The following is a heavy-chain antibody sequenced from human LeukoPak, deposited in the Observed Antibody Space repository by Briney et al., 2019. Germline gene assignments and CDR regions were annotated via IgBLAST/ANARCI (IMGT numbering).Heavy chain of an antibody. CDR1: GFTFSSYD. V-gene: IGHV3-23*01. CDR2: ISGGGNT. CDR3: AKGYSSSWYTGAFYYYYMDV. J-gene: IGHJ6*03. D-gene: IGHD6-13*01. Sequence: GGSLRLSCAASGFTFSSYDMSWVRQAPGKGLEWVSGISGGGNTFYSDSVRGRFTISRDNSKNTLYLDMTGLRAEDTAVYLCAKGYSSSWYTGAFYYYYMDVWGKGTTVTVSS.